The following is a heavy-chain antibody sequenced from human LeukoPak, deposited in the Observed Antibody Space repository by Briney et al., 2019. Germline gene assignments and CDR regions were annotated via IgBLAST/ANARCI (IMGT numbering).Heavy chain of an antibody. CDR1: GGSISSGSYY. J-gene: IGHJ4*02. V-gene: IGHV4-61*02. Sequence: TLSLTCTVSGGSISSGSYYWSWIRQPAGKGLEWIGSIYTSGSTNYNPSLKSRVTISVDTSKNQFSLKLSSVTAADTAGYYCARSRYSSSWYEESGYWGQGTLVTVSS. CDR2: IYTSGST. D-gene: IGHD6-13*01. CDR3: ARSRYSSSWYEESGY.